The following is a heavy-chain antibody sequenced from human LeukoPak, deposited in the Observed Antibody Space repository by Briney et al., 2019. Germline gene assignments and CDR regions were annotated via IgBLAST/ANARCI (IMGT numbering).Heavy chain of an antibody. CDR1: GGSFSGYY. CDR3: AGAPRYYYYGMDV. V-gene: IGHV4-34*01. CDR2: INHSGST. J-gene: IGHJ6*02. Sequence: SETLSLTCAVYGGSFSGYYWSWIRQPPGKGLEWIGEINHSGSTNYNPSLKGRVTISVDTSKNQFSLKLSSVTAADTAVYYCAGAPRYYYYGMDVWGQGTTVTVSS.